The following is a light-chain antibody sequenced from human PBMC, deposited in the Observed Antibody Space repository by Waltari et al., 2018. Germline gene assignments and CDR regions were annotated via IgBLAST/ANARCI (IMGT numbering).Light chain of an antibody. Sequence: EIVLTHSPGTLSLSPGERATLSCRSSQSVSSSYLAWYQQKPGQAPRLLIYGASSRATGIPDRFSGTGSGTDFTLTISRLEPEDFAVYSCQQYGRSSFTFGQGTKLQIK. CDR1: QSVSSSY. CDR2: GAS. V-gene: IGKV3-20*01. J-gene: IGKJ2*01. CDR3: QQYGRSSFT.